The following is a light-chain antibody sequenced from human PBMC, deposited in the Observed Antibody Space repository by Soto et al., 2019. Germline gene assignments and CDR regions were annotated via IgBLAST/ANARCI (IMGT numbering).Light chain of an antibody. CDR1: QSVSSSY. J-gene: IGKJ1*01. CDR3: QQYGSSPPTWT. Sequence: EIVFTQSPGTLSLSPGERATLSCRASQSVSSSYLAWYQQKPGQAPRLLIYAASSRATGIPDRFSGSGSGTDFTLTISRLEPEDFAVYYCQQYGSSPPTWTFGQGTKVDIK. CDR2: AAS. V-gene: IGKV3-20*01.